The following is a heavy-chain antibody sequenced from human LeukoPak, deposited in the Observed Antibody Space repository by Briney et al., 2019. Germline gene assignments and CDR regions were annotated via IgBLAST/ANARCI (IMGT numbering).Heavy chain of an antibody. D-gene: IGHD4-17*01. Sequence: GESLKISCKGSGYNFTNYWIGWVRQMPGKGLEWMGFFYPGDSDTRYSPSFQGQVTISADKSISTAYLQWSSLKASDTAIYYCARYDYGDYGYHYGMDVWGLGTTVTVSS. CDR2: FYPGDSDT. J-gene: IGHJ6*02. CDR1: GYNFTNYW. V-gene: IGHV5-51*01. CDR3: ARYDYGDYGYHYGMDV.